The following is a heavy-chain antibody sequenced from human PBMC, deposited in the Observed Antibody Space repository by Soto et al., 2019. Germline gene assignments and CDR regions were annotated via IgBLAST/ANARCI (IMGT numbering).Heavy chain of an antibody. V-gene: IGHV4-31*02. CDR2: IFFSGHT. Sequence: TLSPPWPVSGRSTRNGGPECTWSSQHPGKGLEWIGRIFFSGHTHYSPVLKSRLTFTLDTAKNQFSLKLTSVTAAVTAIYYCARDSYGGMLDFWGQGTLVTVSS. D-gene: IGHD4-17*01. J-gene: IGHJ4*02. CDR3: ARDSYGGMLDF. CDR1: GRSTRNGGPE.